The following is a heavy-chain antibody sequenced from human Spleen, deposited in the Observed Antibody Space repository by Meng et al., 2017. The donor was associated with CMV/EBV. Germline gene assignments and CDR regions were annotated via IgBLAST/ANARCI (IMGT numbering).Heavy chain of an antibody. J-gene: IGHJ6*02. Sequence: GGSLRLSCVVSGFTFSNYAMSWVRQAPGKGLEWVSAISGSGGSTYYADSVKGRFTISRDNSKNTLYLQMNSLRAEDTAVYYCAKVEPQYSSSPLYGMDVWGQGTTVTVSS. CDR2: ISGSGGST. V-gene: IGHV3-23*01. CDR3: AKVEPQYSSSPLYGMDV. CDR1: GFTFSNYA. D-gene: IGHD6-6*01.